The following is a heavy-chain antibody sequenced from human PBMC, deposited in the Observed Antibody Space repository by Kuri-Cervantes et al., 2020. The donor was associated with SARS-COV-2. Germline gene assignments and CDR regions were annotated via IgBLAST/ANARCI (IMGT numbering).Heavy chain of an antibody. CDR2: MNPNSGNT. J-gene: IGHJ4*02. CDR3: ARSCRTTITIFGVVIQEGDYFDY. Sequence: ASVKVSCKASGYTFTSYYMHWVRQATGQGLEWMGWMNPNSGNTGYAQKFQGRVTMTRNTSISTAYMELSSLRSEDTAVYYCARSCRTTITIFGVVIQEGDYFDYWGQGTLVTVSS. CDR1: GYTFTSYY. V-gene: IGHV1-8*02. D-gene: IGHD3-3*01.